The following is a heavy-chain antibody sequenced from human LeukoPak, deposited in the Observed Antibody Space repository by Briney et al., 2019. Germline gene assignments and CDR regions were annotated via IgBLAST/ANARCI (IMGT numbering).Heavy chain of an antibody. Sequence: SETLSLTCTVSGGSISSGSYYWSWIRQPAGKGLEWIGRIYTSGSTNYNPSLKSRVTISVDTSKNQFSLKLSSVTAADTAVYYCARLVVSSWYHEVLLGRDYWGQGTLVIVSS. J-gene: IGHJ4*02. CDR2: IYTSGST. V-gene: IGHV4-61*02. CDR1: GGSISSGSYY. CDR3: ARLVVSSWYHEVLLGRDY. D-gene: IGHD6-13*01.